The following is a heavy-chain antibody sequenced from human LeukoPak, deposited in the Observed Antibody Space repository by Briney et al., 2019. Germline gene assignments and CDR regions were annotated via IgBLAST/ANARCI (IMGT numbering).Heavy chain of an antibody. D-gene: IGHD4-17*01. CDR2: ISSSGDNT. V-gene: IGHV3-23*01. CDR3: ARERRDFGDPLDY. Sequence: GGSLRLSCAASGFTFSSYAMAWVPQAPGKGLEWGSAISSSGDNTYYAGSVKGRFTISRDSSKNTLYLQLNSLRAGDTALYYCARERRDFGDPLDYWGQGTLVTVFS. CDR1: GFTFSSYA. J-gene: IGHJ4*02.